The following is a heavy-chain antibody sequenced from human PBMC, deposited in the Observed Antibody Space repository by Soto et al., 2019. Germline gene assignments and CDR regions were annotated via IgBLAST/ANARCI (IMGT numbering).Heavy chain of an antibody. V-gene: IGHV3-23*01. D-gene: IGHD5-18*01. J-gene: IGHJ4*02. CDR3: AKVGIQLWLLGY. Sequence: EVQLLESGGGLVQPGGSLRLSCAASGFTFSSYAMSWVRQAPGKGLEWVSAISGSGGSTYYTDSVKGRFTISRDNSKNTLYLQMNSLRAEDTAVYYCAKVGIQLWLLGYWGQGTLVTVSS. CDR1: GFTFSSYA. CDR2: ISGSGGST.